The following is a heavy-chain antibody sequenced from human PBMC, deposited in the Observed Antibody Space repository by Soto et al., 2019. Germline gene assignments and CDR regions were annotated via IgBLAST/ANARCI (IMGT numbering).Heavy chain of an antibody. CDR2: ISSSSSYI. CDR1: GFNFSSYS. Sequence: EVQLVESGGGLVKPGGSLRLSCAASGFNFSSYSMNWVRQAPGKGLEWVSSISSSSSYIYYADSVKGRFTISRDNAKNSLYLQMNSLRAEDTAVYYCARGSRVGFLEWLFEYWGQGTLVTVSS. CDR3: ARGSRVGFLEWLFEY. J-gene: IGHJ4*02. V-gene: IGHV3-21*01. D-gene: IGHD3-3*01.